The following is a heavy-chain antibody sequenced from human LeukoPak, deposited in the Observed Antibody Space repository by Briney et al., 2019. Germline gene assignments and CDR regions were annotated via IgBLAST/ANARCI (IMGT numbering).Heavy chain of an antibody. CDR2: MSNDGSST. Sequence: GGSLRLSCVASGFTFSTYWMGWVRQAPGQGLEYVSHMSNDGSSTVYADSVKGRFTISRENAKNTLYLQMNSLRAEDAAVYYCARDNWGSLDYWGQGALITVSS. V-gene: IGHV3-74*01. CDR3: ARDNWGSLDY. J-gene: IGHJ4*02. CDR1: GFTFSTYW. D-gene: IGHD7-27*01.